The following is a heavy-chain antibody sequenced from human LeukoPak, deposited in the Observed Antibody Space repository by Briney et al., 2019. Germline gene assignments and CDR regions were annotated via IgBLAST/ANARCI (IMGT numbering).Heavy chain of an antibody. V-gene: IGHV1-69*05. D-gene: IGHD5-18*01. CDR2: IIPIFGTA. Sequence: SVKVSCKASGGTFSSYAISWMRQAPGQGLEWMGRIIPIFGTANYAQKFQGRVTITTDESTSTAYMELSSLRSEDTAVYYCARERDRGYSYGYGYWGQGTLVTVSS. J-gene: IGHJ4*02. CDR1: GGTFSSYA. CDR3: ARERDRGYSYGYGY.